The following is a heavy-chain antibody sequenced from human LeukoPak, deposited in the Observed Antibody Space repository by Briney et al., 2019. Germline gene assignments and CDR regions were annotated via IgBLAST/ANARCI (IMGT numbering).Heavy chain of an antibody. D-gene: IGHD6-19*01. J-gene: IGHJ4*02. CDR3: AKTTAGNSSGRYPGWPVDY. CDR2: ISGSGGDT. Sequence: GGSLRLSCAASGFTFRNYAIYWVRQAPGKGLEWVSGISGSGGDTYFADSVKGRFTISRDHSKNTVFLQMDSLRAEDTAVYYCAKTTAGNSSGRYPGWPVDYWGQGTLVAVSS. V-gene: IGHV3-23*01. CDR1: GFTFRNYA.